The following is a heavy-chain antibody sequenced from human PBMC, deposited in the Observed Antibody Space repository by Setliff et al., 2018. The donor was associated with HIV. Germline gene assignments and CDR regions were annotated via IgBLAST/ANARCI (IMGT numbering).Heavy chain of an antibody. Sequence: SVKVSCKASGGTFNSYAISWVRQAPGQGLEWMGGIIPILGKAHHAQQFQGRVTITADESSSTAYMELSSLRSEDTAVYYCATGGYYYYDKSDYYYHIDVWGKGTTVTVSS. CDR1: GGTFNSYA. D-gene: IGHD3-22*01. CDR3: ATGGYYYYDKSDYYYHIDV. V-gene: IGHV1-69*10. J-gene: IGHJ6*03. CDR2: IIPILGKA.